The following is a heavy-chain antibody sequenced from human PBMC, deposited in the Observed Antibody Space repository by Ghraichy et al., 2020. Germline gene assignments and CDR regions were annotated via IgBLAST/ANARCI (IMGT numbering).Heavy chain of an antibody. D-gene: IGHD2-8*01. CDR3: ARGQTNRPTDAFDI. CDR1: GVHIDRYY. CDR2: IYYSGP. J-gene: IGHJ3*02. V-gene: IGHV4-59*01. Sequence: SQTLSLTCHVSGVHIDRYYWTWIRRPPGKGLEWFGHIYYSGPTYNPSLKSRVTVSLDFSKSLFSLTLDSVTAADTAVYYCARGQTNRPTDAFDIWGQGTVVTVSS.